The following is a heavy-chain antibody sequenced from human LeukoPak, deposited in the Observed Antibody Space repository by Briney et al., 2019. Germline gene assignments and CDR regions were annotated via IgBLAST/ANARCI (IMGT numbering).Heavy chain of an antibody. CDR2: ISYDGSHK. CDR3: AKSPDTWNYGFLDY. Sequence: PGGSLRLSCAASGFTFSRYGMYWVRQAPGKGLEWVALISYDGSHKYYADSVKGRLTISRDNSKNTLYLQMNSLRAEDTAVYYCAKSPDTWNYGFLDYWGQGTLVTVSS. D-gene: IGHD1-7*01. J-gene: IGHJ4*02. V-gene: IGHV3-30*18. CDR1: GFTFSRYG.